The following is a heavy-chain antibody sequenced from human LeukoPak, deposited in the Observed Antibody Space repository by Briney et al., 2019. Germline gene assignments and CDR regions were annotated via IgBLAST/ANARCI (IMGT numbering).Heavy chain of an antibody. J-gene: IGHJ4*02. Sequence: GASVKVSCKTSGYTFADYFIHWVRQAPGQGLEWMGWINPNSGGTNYAQKFQGRVTMTRDTSISTAYMELSRLRSDDTAVYYCARSFARRAIDYWGQGTLVTVSS. CDR1: GYTFADYF. CDR2: INPNSGGT. D-gene: IGHD1-26*01. V-gene: IGHV1-2*02. CDR3: ARSFARRAIDY.